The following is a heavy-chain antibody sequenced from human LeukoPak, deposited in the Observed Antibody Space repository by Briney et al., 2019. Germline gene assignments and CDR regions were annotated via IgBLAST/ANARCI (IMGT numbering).Heavy chain of an antibody. V-gene: IGHV4-39*01. CDR2: IYYSGST. CDR1: GGLISISTYY. D-gene: IGHD3-9*01. J-gene: IGHJ6*03. CDR3: ARHNYDILTDFYYYYYMDV. Sequence: PSETLSLTCTVSGGLISISTYYWGWIRQPPGKGLEWIGSIYYSGSTYYNPSLKSRVPISVDTSKNQFSLKLSSVTAADTAVYYCARHNYDILTDFYYYYYMDVWGKGTTVTVSS.